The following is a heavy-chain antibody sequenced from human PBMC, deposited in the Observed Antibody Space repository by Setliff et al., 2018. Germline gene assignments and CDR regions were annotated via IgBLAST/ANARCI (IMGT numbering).Heavy chain of an antibody. D-gene: IGHD4-17*01. J-gene: IGHJ4*02. V-gene: IGHV3-23*01. CDR2: MSGSGRYT. CDR3: SKHPTALTTAGGDY. Sequence: LKISCAASGFIFSNYAMSWVRQAPGKGLEWVCGMSGSGRYTHHADSVKGRFTISRDNSKNTLFLQMNSLIFDDTAVYYCSKHPTALTTAGGDYWGQGTLVTVSS. CDR1: GFIFSNYA.